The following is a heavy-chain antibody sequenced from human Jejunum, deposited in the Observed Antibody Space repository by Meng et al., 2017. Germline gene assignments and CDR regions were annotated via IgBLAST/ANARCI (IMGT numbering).Heavy chain of an antibody. CDR1: GGSISSTTTY. V-gene: IGHV4-39*01. J-gene: IGHJ4*02. CDR3: ARNRTQGFFDI. Sequence: QVQMQESVPGLVKPSETLSLTCTVSGGSISSTTTYWGWIRQPPGKTLEWIGSIYYSGSTHYNPSLKRRVFVSIDTSKDQFSLKLTSAAAADTAIYYCARNRTQGFFDIWSQGTLVTVSS. D-gene: IGHD1/OR15-1a*01. CDR2: IYYSGST.